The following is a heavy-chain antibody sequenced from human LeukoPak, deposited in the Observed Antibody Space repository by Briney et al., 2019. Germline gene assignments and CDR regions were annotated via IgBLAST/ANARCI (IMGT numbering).Heavy chain of an antibody. Sequence: SETLSLTCTVSGGSISSGSYYWSWIRQPAGKGLEWIGRIYTSGSTNYNPSLKSRVTISVDTSKNQFPLKLSSVTAADTAVYYCARGTRYYYYMDVWGKGTTVTVSS. CDR3: ARGTRYYYYMDV. J-gene: IGHJ6*03. CDR1: GGSISSGSYY. CDR2: IYTSGST. V-gene: IGHV4-61*02.